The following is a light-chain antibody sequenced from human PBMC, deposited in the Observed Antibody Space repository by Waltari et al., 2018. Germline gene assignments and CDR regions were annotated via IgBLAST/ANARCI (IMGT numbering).Light chain of an antibody. J-gene: IGKJ4*01. CDR1: ENVNNY. CDR2: QTS. CDR3: QHNYGTPLT. V-gene: IGKV1-39*01. Sequence: DIQMTQSPSSLSASVGDRVTITFRASENVNNYLNWYQQKPGKAPKLLIYQTSTLQSGVPSRFSGSGSGTDYTFTISSLQSEDVATYYCQHNYGTPLTFGGGTKVEIK.